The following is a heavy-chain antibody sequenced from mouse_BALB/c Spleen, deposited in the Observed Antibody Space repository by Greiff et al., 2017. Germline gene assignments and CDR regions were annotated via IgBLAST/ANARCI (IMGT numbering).Heavy chain of an antibody. J-gene: IGHJ3*01. CDR1: GYSITSGYS. D-gene: IGHD2-1*01. CDR2: IHYSGST. CDR3: AREGNYWFAY. V-gene: IGHV3-1*02. Sequence: EVKVEESGPDLVKPSQSLSLTCTVTGYSITSGYSWPWIRQFPGNKLEWMGYIHYSGSTNYNPSLKSRISITRDTSKNQFFLQLNSVTTEDTATYYCAREGNYWFAYWGQGTLVTVSA.